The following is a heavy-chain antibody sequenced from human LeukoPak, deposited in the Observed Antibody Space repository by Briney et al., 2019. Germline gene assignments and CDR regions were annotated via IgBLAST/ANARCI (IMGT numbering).Heavy chain of an antibody. CDR2: IIPIFGTA. V-gene: IGHV1-69*13. CDR3: ARRELGYCSSTSCYGAFDI. Sequence: GASVKVSCKASRYTFTGYYMHWVRQAPGQGLEWMGGIIPIFGTANYAQKFQGRVTITADESTSTAYMELSSLRSEDTAVYYCARRELGYCSSTSCYGAFDIWGQGTMVTVSS. CDR1: RYTFTGYY. D-gene: IGHD2-2*01. J-gene: IGHJ3*02.